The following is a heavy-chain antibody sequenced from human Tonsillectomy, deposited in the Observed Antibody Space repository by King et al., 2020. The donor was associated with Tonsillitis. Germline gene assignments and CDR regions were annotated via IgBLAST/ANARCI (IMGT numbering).Heavy chain of an antibody. D-gene: IGHD2-2*01. CDR1: GGSISSGDYS. CDR2: IYYSGNT. CDR3: ARDRPFCSSTSCPRDDQFYGMDV. J-gene: IGHJ6*02. Sequence: VQLQESGPGLVKPSQTLSLTCAVSGGSISSGDYSWSWIRQPPGKGLEWLGFIYYSGNTYYNPSLKGRVTISVNTSKNQFSLKLSSVTAADTAVYYCARDRPFCSSTSCPRDDQFYGMDVWGQGTTVTVSS. V-gene: IGHV4-30-4*07.